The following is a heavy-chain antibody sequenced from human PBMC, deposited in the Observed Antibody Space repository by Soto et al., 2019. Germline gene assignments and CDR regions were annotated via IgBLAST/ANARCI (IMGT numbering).Heavy chain of an antibody. J-gene: IGHJ4*02. D-gene: IGHD3-3*01. CDR2: MNPNSGNT. CDR1: GYTFTSYD. Sequence: ASAKVSCKASGYTFTSYDISWVRQATGQGLEWMGWMNPNSGNTGYAQKFQGRVTMTRNTSISTAYMELSSLRSEDTAVYYCARGLTIFGVVPVLGYWGQGTLVTVSS. CDR3: ARGLTIFGVVPVLGY. V-gene: IGHV1-8*01.